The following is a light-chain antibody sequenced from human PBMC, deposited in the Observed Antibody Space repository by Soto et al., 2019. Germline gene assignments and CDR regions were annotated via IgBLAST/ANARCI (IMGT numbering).Light chain of an antibody. CDR2: DAS. CDR1: QSVGSS. CDR3: QQRSSYIT. Sequence: DIVLTQSPATLSLLPGEWATISCRASQSVGSSLAWYQHKAGQAPRLLLYDASHRATGNPARFSGSGSGTDFTLTISSLEPDDFAVYYCQQRSSYITFGQGTRLEI. V-gene: IGKV3-11*01. J-gene: IGKJ5*01.